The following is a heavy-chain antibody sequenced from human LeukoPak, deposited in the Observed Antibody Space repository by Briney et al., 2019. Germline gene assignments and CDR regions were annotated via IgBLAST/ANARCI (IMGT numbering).Heavy chain of an antibody. V-gene: IGHV4-59*01. Sequence: SETLSLTCTVSGGSISSYYWSWIRQPPGKGLEWIGYIYYSGSTNYNPSPKSRVTISVDTSKNQFSLKLSSVTAADTAVFYCARDKGSHAFDIWGQGTMVTVSS. CDR3: ARDKGSHAFDI. J-gene: IGHJ3*02. CDR1: GGSISSYY. CDR2: IYYSGST. D-gene: IGHD1-26*01.